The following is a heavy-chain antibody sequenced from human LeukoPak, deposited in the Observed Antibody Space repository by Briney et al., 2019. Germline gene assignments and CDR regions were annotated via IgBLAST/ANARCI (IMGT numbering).Heavy chain of an antibody. Sequence: GGSLRLSCAASGFIFSNHAMTWVRQAPGKGLEYVSTIIAVDADTYYADAVKGRFTVSRDNSKNTLYLQMNSLRADDTAVYYCAKQFLGANWGQGTLVTVSS. J-gene: IGHJ4*02. CDR2: IIAVDADT. CDR1: GFIFSNHA. D-gene: IGHD4/OR15-4a*01. CDR3: AKQFLGAN. V-gene: IGHV3-23*01.